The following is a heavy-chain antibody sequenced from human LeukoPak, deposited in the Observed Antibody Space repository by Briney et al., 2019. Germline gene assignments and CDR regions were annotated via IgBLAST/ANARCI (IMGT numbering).Heavy chain of an antibody. Sequence: GGSLRLSCAASGFTFSNYWMNWVRQAPGKGLEWVANIKQDGGEKSYVDSVKGRFTTSRDNAKNSLYLQMNSLRAEDTAVYYCARRDYHGSSGYYDSSYWGQGTLVTVSS. CDR1: GFTFSNYW. CDR2: IKQDGGEK. V-gene: IGHV3-7*01. CDR3: ARRDYHGSSGYYDSSY. D-gene: IGHD3-22*01. J-gene: IGHJ4*02.